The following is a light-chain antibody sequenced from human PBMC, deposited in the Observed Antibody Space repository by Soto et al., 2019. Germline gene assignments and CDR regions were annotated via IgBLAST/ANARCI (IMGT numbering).Light chain of an antibody. CDR2: DAS. Sequence: EIVLTQSPATLSLSPGERATLSCRASQSVSSSLAWYQQKPGLAPRLLIYDASNRATGIPARFSGSGSGTDFTLTISSLEPEDFAVYYCQQRSDWPRTFGQGTKVEIK. CDR1: QSVSSS. V-gene: IGKV3-11*01. CDR3: QQRSDWPRT. J-gene: IGKJ1*01.